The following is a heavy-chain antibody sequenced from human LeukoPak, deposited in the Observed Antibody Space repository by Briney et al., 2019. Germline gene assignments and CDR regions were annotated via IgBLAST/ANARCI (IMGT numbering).Heavy chain of an antibody. V-gene: IGHV4-59*04. CDR1: GGSISSYY. Sequence: SETLSLTCTASGGSISSYYWSWIRQPPGKGLEWIGYIYYSGSTYYNPSLKSRVTISVDTSKNQFSLKLSSVTAADTAVYYCARHVNWFDPWGQGTLVTVSS. CDR2: IYYSGST. J-gene: IGHJ5*02. CDR3: ARHVNWFDP.